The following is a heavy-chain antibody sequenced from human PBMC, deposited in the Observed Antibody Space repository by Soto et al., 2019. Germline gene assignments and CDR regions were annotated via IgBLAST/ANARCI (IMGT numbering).Heavy chain of an antibody. CDR2: IRNKANSYAT. J-gene: IGHJ4*02. Sequence: GGSLRLSCAASGFTFSCSAMHWVRQASGKGLEWVGRIRNKANSYATAYAASVKGRFTISRDDSKNTAYLQMNSLKTEDTAVYYCTRVGSSSSDDSWGQGTLGTVSS. CDR3: TRVGSSSSDDS. CDR1: GFTFSCSA. D-gene: IGHD6-6*01. V-gene: IGHV3-73*01.